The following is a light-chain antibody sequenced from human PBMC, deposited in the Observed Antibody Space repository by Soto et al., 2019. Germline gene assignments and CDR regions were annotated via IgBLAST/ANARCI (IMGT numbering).Light chain of an antibody. CDR1: NSNIGNNY. CDR2: DNN. J-gene: IGLJ2*01. Sequence: QSVLTQPPSVSAAPGQRVTISCSGSNSNIGNNYVSWYQHLPGTTPKLLISDNNKRLSGTPDRFSGSKYGTSATLGITGLQTGDEAFYYCGTWDSSRRAVVFGGGTKVTVL. V-gene: IGLV1-51*01. CDR3: GTWDSSRRAVV.